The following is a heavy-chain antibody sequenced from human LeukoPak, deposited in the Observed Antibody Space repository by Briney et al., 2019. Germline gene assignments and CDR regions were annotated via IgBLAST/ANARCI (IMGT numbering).Heavy chain of an antibody. CDR1: GGSFSGYY. D-gene: IGHD6-19*01. Sequence: SETLSLTCAVYGGSFSGYYWSWIRQPPGKGLEWVGEVNHSGSTNYNPSLKSRVTISVDTSKNQFSLKLSSVTAADTAVYYCARGYSFRSSGGGWFDPWGQGTLVTVSS. J-gene: IGHJ5*02. CDR2: VNHSGST. V-gene: IGHV4-34*01. CDR3: ARGYSFRSSGGGWFDP.